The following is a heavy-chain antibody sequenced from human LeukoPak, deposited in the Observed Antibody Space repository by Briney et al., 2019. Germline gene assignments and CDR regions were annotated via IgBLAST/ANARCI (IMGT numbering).Heavy chain of an antibody. J-gene: IGHJ4*02. CDR1: GGSFSGYS. CDR2: INHSGGT. V-gene: IGHV4-34*01. Sequence: SETLSLTCAVYGGSFSGYSWNWIRQPPVKGLEWIGEINHSGGTNYNPSLKSRVTISVDTSKKQFSLKLSSVTAADTAVYYCARGKVAAAGRDYFDYWGQGTLVTVSS. CDR3: ARGKVAAAGRDYFDY. D-gene: IGHD6-13*01.